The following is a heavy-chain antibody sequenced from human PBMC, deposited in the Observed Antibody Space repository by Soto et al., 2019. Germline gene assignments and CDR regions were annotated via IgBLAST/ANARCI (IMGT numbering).Heavy chain of an antibody. CDR3: AHSNTVTSRGGWFDP. J-gene: IGHJ5*02. CDR2: IYWDDDK. Sequence: QITLKESGPTLVKPTQTLTLTCTFSGFSLSTNGVGVGWIRQPPGKALEWLALIYWDDDKRYSPSLKSRLTITKDTSKYQVVLTMTNMDPVDTATYYCAHSNTVTSRGGWFDPWGQGTLVTVSS. V-gene: IGHV2-5*02. CDR1: GFSLSTNGVG. D-gene: IGHD4-17*01.